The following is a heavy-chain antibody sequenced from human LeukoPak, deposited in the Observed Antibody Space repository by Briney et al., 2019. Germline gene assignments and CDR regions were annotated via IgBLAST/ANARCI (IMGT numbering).Heavy chain of an antibody. CDR3: AKASLRCYYDSSGYYYDY. CDR1: GFTFSSYG. Sequence: PGRSLRLSCAASGFTFSSYGMHWVRQAPGKGLEWVAVISYDGSNKYYADSVKGRFTISRDNSKNTLYLQMNSLRAEDTAVYYCAKASLRCYYDSSGYYYDYWGQGTLVTVSS. CDR2: ISYDGSNK. J-gene: IGHJ4*02. V-gene: IGHV3-30*18. D-gene: IGHD3-22*01.